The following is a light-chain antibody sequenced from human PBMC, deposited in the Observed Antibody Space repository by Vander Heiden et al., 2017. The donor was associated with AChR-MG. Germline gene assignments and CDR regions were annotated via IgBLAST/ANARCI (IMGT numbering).Light chain of an antibody. Sequence: EIVLTQSPGTLSLSPGERGTPSCRASQSVSSSYLAWYQQKPGQAPRLLIYGASSRATGIPDRFSGSGSGTDFTLTISSLESEDFAVYYCQQYGNSPLTFGGGTKVEIK. V-gene: IGKV3-20*01. CDR3: QQYGNSPLT. CDR2: GAS. CDR1: QSVSSSY. J-gene: IGKJ4*01.